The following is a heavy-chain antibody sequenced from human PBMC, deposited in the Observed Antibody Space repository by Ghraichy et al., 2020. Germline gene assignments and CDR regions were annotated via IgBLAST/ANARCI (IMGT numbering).Heavy chain of an antibody. CDR2: IYYGGSA. D-gene: IGHD5-24*01. CDR3: ARGGGYSTAGLFAP. V-gene: IGHV4-39*01. Sequence: SETLSLTCNLSGGAINSGSFFWGWIRQSPEKGLEWIGSIYYGGSAYYNPSLKSRVTISVETPKNQFSLKLTSVTPADTAMYYCARGGGYSTAGLFAPWGQGTLVTVSS. CDR1: GGAINSGSFF. J-gene: IGHJ5*02.